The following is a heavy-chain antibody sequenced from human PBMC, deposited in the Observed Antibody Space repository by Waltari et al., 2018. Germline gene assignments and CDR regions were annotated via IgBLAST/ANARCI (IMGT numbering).Heavy chain of an antibody. V-gene: IGHV4-39*07. CDR3: AGWGSAAVDYCYGMDV. Sequence: QLQLQDSGAGLVKPSDTLSLTCTVPGRSITSSSSYWGRIRQPAGKGLEWSGSIYYSGSTYYNPAPKNGGFILVDANKNQLSLKQSYVTGAETTVEYCAGWGSAAVDYCYGMDVWGQGTTVTVSS. J-gene: IGHJ6*02. D-gene: IGHD6-25*01. CDR1: GRSITSSSSY. CDR2: IYYSGST.